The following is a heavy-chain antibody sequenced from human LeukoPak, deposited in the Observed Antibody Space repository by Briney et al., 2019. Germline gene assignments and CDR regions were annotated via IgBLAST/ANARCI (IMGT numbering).Heavy chain of an antibody. CDR1: GFTVSSNF. Sequence: PGGSLRLSCAASGFTVSSNFMSWVRQVPGKGLEWIGEINHSGSTNYNPSLKSRVTISVDTSKNQFSLKLSSVTAADTAVYYCARGASGLEIGALYYYYYMDVWGKGTTVTVSS. J-gene: IGHJ6*03. V-gene: IGHV4-34*01. D-gene: IGHD1-1*01. CDR2: INHSGST. CDR3: ARGASGLEIGALYYYYYMDV.